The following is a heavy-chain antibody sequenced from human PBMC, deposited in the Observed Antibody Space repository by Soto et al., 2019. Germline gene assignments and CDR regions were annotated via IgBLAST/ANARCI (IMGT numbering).Heavy chain of an antibody. J-gene: IGHJ4*02. CDR2: IYYSGST. V-gene: IGHV4-59*12. CDR3: ARDQGYGDYDY. D-gene: IGHD4-17*01. Sequence: PSETLSLTYTVSGGSISSYYGGWIRQPPGKGLEWIGYIYYSGSTNYNPSLKSRVTISVDRSKNQFSLKLSSVTAADTAVYYCARDQGYGDYDYWGQGTLVTVSS. CDR1: GGSISSYY.